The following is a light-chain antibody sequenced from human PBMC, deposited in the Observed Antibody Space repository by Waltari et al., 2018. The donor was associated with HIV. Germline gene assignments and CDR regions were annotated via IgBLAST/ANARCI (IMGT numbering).Light chain of an antibody. CDR2: DAS. Sequence: EIVMTQSPATLSVSLGERATLSCRASQMVSTYLAWYQQRPGQAPRLLIYDASTRATGIPARFSGSGSGTEFTLTISSLQSEDFAVYYCQQFIFWPFSFGQGTKLEIK. J-gene: IGKJ2*03. CDR3: QQFIFWPFS. V-gene: IGKV3-15*01. CDR1: QMVSTY.